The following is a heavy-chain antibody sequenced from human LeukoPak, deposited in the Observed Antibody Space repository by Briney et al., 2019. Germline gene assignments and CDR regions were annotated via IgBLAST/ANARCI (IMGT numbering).Heavy chain of an antibody. CDR1: GFTVSSYA. CDR2: ISGSGGST. Sequence: GGSLRLSCAASGFTVSSYAMSWVRQAPGKGLEWVSAISGSGGSTYYADSVKGRFTISRDNSKNTLYLQMNSLRAEDTAVYYCANVLLWFGELLTAKPVDYWGQGTLVTVSS. J-gene: IGHJ4*02. D-gene: IGHD3-10*01. V-gene: IGHV3-23*01. CDR3: ANVLLWFGELLTAKPVDY.